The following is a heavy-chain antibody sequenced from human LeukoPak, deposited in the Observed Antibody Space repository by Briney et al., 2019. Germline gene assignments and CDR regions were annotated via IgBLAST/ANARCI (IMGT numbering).Heavy chain of an antibody. J-gene: IGHJ6*02. CDR3: TRVRIAARRYYYYGMDV. Sequence: QPGGSLRLSCAASGLAFSTYSMSWVRQAPGKGLEWVGFIRSKAYGGTTEYAASVKGRFTISRDDSKSIAYLQMNSLKTEDTAVYYCTRVRIAARRYYYYGMDVWGQGTTVTVSS. V-gene: IGHV3-49*04. D-gene: IGHD6-6*01. CDR1: GLAFSTYS. CDR2: IRSKAYGGTT.